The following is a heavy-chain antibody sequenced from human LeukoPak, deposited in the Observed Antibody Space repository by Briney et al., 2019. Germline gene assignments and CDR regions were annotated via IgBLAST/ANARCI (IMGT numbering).Heavy chain of an antibody. D-gene: IGHD1-14*01. CDR1: GGSFSGYY. V-gene: IGHV4-34*01. J-gene: IGHJ5*02. CDR2: INHSGST. Sequence: SETLSLTCAVYGGSFSGYYWSWIRQPPGKGLEWIGEINHSGSTNYNPSLKSRVTISVDTSKNQFSLKLSSVTAADTAVYYCARIKPQGVPRPGYGWFDPWGQGTLVTVSS. CDR3: ARIKPQGVPRPGYGWFDP.